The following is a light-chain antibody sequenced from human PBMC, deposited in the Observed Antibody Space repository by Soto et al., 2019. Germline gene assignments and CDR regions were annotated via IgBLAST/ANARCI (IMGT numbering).Light chain of an antibody. Sequence: DIQMTHSPSTLSASVGDRVTITCRASQSICSWLAWYQQKPGKAPKLLIYKASSLESGVPSRFSGSGSGTEFTLTISSLQPDDFATYYCQQYNSYSITFGQGTRLEIK. CDR3: QQYNSYSIT. V-gene: IGKV1-5*03. CDR2: KAS. CDR1: QSICSW. J-gene: IGKJ5*01.